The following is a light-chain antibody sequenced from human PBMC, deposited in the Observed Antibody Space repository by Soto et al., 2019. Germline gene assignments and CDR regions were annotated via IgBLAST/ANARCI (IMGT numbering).Light chain of an antibody. CDR1: QSVSSSY. CDR3: HQYNFWPT. V-gene: IGKV3-15*01. Sequence: EIVMTQSPATLSVSPGERATLSCRASQSVSSSYLAWYQQKPGQAPRLLIYGTSARATGIPATFSGSGSGTEFTLTISSLQSEDFAVYYCHQYNFWPTFGQGTKVDIK. J-gene: IGKJ1*01. CDR2: GTS.